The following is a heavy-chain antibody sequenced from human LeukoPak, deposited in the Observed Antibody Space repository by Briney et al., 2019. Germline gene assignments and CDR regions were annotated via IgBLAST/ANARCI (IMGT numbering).Heavy chain of an antibody. D-gene: IGHD5-24*01. J-gene: IGHJ3*02. Sequence: PGGSLRLSCAASGFTFSGSAMHWVRQASGKGLEWVGRIRSKANSYATAYAASVKGRFTISRDDSKNTAYLQMNSLKTEDTAVYYCTRHRDDAFDIWGQGTMVTVSS. V-gene: IGHV3-73*01. CDR3: TRHRDDAFDI. CDR2: IRSKANSYAT. CDR1: GFTFSGSA.